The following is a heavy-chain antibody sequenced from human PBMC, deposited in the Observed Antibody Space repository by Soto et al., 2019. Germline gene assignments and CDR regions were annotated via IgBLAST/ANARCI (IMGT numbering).Heavy chain of an antibody. V-gene: IGHV4-34*01. Sequence: QVQLQQWGAGLLKPSETLSLTCAVYGGSFSGYYWSWIRPPPGKGLEWIGEINHSGSTNYNPSLTSRVTISIDTSKDHFSVKLSAVTAADTAVYYWARGFGQQPPDYWGQGTLVTVSS. D-gene: IGHD6-13*01. J-gene: IGHJ4*02. CDR2: INHSGST. CDR1: GGSFSGYY. CDR3: ARGFGQQPPDY.